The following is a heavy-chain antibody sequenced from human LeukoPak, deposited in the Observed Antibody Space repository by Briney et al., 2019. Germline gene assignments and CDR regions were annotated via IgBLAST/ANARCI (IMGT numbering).Heavy chain of an antibody. V-gene: IGHV4-34*01. J-gene: IGHJ4*02. CDR2: INHSGST. Sequence: SETLSLTCADYGGSFSGYYWSWIRQPPGKGLEWIGEINHSGSTNYNPSLKSRVTISVDTSKNQFSLKLSSVTAADTAVYYCARDKTYYYDSSGYYPLLYWGQGTLVTVSS. CDR1: GGSFSGYY. D-gene: IGHD3-22*01. CDR3: ARDKTYYYDSSGYYPLLY.